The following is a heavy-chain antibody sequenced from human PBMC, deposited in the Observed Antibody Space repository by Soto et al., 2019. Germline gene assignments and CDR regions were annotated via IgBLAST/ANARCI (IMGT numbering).Heavy chain of an antibody. CDR1: GGSISLYY. Sequence: SETLSLTCTVSGGSISLYYWSWIRQPPGKGLEWIGYIYSNGSTTYNPSLKSRVSISLGTSKKQFSLKLSSVTAADTAVYYCARDGGEIWNNPYYYSGMDVWGQGTTVTVSS. CDR2: IYSNGST. D-gene: IGHD1-1*01. CDR3: ARDGGEIWNNPYYYSGMDV. J-gene: IGHJ6*02. V-gene: IGHV4-59*01.